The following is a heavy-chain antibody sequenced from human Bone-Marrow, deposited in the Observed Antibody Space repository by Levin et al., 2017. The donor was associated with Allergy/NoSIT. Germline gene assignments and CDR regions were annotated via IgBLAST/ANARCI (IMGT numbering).Heavy chain of an antibody. CDR2: INAGGKT. D-gene: IGHD5-18*01. CDR1: EFTFSIQS. V-gene: IGHV3-23*01. J-gene: IGHJ4*02. CDR3: ARESPDTPFNTAFITCDY. Sequence: GGSLRLSCAASEFTFSIQSMAWFRQAPGKGLEWVSAINAGGKTHYAESVKGRFTISRDDSKNTLSLEMNSLRVEDTAVYFCARESPDTPFNTAFITCDYWGQGTLVSVAS.